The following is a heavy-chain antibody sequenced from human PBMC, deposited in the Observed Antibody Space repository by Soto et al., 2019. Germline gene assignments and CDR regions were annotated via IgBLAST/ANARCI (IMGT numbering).Heavy chain of an antibody. CDR1: GGTFSSYA. V-gene: IGHV1-69*13. J-gene: IGHJ6*02. CDR3: ARDDFSSVSYYYGMDV. Sequence: ASVKVSCKASGGTFSSYAISWVRQAPGQGLEWMGGIIPIFGTANYAQKFQGRVTITEDESTRTAYMELSSLRSEDTAVYYCARDDFSSVSYYYGMDVWGQGTTVTVSS. CDR2: IIPIFGTA. D-gene: IGHD3-3*01.